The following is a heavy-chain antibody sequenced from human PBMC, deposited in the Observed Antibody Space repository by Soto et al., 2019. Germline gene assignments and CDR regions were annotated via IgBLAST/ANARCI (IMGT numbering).Heavy chain of an antibody. Sequence: QVQLVQSGAEEKKPGASVKVSCKASGYTFTSYAMHWVRQAPGQRLEWMGWINAGNGNTKYSQKFQGRVTITRDTSASTAYMELSSLRSEDTAVYYCAMSSGYYLIDDYWGQGTLVTVSS. CDR2: INAGNGNT. CDR1: GYTFTSYA. D-gene: IGHD3-22*01. V-gene: IGHV1-3*05. J-gene: IGHJ4*02. CDR3: AMSSGYYLIDDY.